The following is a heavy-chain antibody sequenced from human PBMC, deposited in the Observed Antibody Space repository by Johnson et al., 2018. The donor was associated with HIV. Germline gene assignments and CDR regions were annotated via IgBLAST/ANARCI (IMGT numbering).Heavy chain of an antibody. CDR1: GFTVSSNY. D-gene: IGHD3-10*01. V-gene: IGHV3-66*03. CDR3: AKEGYYYGSGSYYIDAFDI. J-gene: IGHJ3*02. Sequence: MQLVESGGGLIQPGGSLRLSCAASGFTVSSNYMSWVRQAPGKGLEWVSVIYSGGSTYYADSVKGRFTISRDNSKNTLYLQMNSLRAEDTAVYYCAKEGYYYGSGSYYIDAFDIWGQGTMVTVSS. CDR2: IYSGGST.